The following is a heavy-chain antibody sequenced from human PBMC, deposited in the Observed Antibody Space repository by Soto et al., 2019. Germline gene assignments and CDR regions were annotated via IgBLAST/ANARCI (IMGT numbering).Heavy chain of an antibody. CDR2: ISAYKGNT. CDR1: GYTFTSYG. D-gene: IGHD2-21*02. CDR3: ARDAPHTVVVTAILYYFDY. J-gene: IGHJ4*02. Sequence: ATVKVSCKASGYTFTSYGISWVRQAPGQGLEWMGWISAYKGNTNYAQKLQGRVTMTTDTSTSTAYMELRSLRSDDTAVYYCARDAPHTVVVTAILYYFDYWGQGTLVTVSS. V-gene: IGHV1-18*01.